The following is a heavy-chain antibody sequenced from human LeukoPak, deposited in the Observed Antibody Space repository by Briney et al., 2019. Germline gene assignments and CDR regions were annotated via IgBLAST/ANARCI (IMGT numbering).Heavy chain of an antibody. CDR1: GGTFSSYA. J-gene: IGHJ6*03. CDR3: ARAPIVVVPAAISDYYYYMDV. Sequence: SVKVSCKASGGTFSSYAISWVRQAPGQGLEWMGGIIPIFGTANYAQKFQGRVTITTDESTSTAYMELSSLRSEDTAVYYCARAPIVVVPAAISDYYYYMDVWGKGTTVTVSS. CDR2: IIPIFGTA. V-gene: IGHV1-69*05. D-gene: IGHD2-2*02.